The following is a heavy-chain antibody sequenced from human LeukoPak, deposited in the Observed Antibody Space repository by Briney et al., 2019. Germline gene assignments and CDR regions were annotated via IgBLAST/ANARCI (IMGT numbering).Heavy chain of an antibody. Sequence: GGSLRLACAASGFTFSSYWMSWVRQAPGKGLEWVANIKQDGSEKYYVDSVKGRFTISRDNAKNSLYLQMNSLRAEDTAVYYCARDLRSLPPVLWFGELSGFDYWGQGTLVTVSS. CDR2: IKQDGSEK. D-gene: IGHD3-10*01. J-gene: IGHJ4*02. V-gene: IGHV3-7*01. CDR3: ARDLRSLPPVLWFGELSGFDY. CDR1: GFTFSSYW.